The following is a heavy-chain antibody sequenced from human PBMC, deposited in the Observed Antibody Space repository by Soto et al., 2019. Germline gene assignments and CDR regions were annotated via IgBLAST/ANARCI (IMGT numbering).Heavy chain of an antibody. J-gene: IGHJ6*02. V-gene: IGHV3-33*01. CDR1: GFTFSSYG. D-gene: IGHD3-3*01. CDR3: ARDAYYDFWSGYSPLYGMDV. Sequence: PGGSLRLSCAASGFTFSSYGMHWVRQAPGKGLEWVAVIWYDGSNKYYADSVKGRFTISRDNSKNTLYLQMNSLRAEDTAAYYCARDAYYDFWSGYSPLYGMDVWGQGTTVTVSS. CDR2: IWYDGSNK.